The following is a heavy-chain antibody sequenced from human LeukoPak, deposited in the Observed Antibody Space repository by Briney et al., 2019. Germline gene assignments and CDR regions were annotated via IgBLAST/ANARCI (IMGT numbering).Heavy chain of an antibody. CDR2: IIPILGIA. CDR1: GGTFSSYA. CDR3: ARAAVGATTWTETAWFDP. D-gene: IGHD1-26*01. Sequence: GASVKVSCKASGGTFSSYAISWVRQAPGQGLEWMGRIIPILGIANYAQKFQGRVTITADKSTSTAYMELSSLRSEDTAVYYCARAAVGATTWTETAWFDPWGQGTLVTASS. V-gene: IGHV1-69*04. J-gene: IGHJ5*02.